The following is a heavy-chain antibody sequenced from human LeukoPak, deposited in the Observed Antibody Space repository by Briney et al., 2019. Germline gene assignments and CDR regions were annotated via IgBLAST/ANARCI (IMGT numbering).Heavy chain of an antibody. CDR1: GSPFSSYA. Sequence: GRSLRLPCAASGSPFSSYAIHWVRQATRKGLEYVSAISSNWGSTYYPNSVKGRFTSSRDNSKNTLYLQMGSLIAEDMAVYYWPKAGYDILTGYKNWGQGTLVTVSS. CDR3: PKAGYDILTGYKN. D-gene: IGHD3-9*01. V-gene: IGHV3-64*01. J-gene: IGHJ4*02. CDR2: ISSNWGST.